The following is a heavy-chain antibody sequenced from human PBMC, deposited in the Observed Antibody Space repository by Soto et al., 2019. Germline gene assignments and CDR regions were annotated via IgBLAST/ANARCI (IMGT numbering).Heavy chain of an antibody. CDR2: IKQDGSEK. CDR1: GFAFNGYW. Sequence: EVQLVESGGDLVQPGGSLRLSCAASGFAFNGYWMSWVRQAPGKGLEGVANIKQDGSEKYYVDSVKGRFTISRDNAKNSLYLQMYSLRVEDTAVYYCARATSVDAYWGQGTLVTVSS. J-gene: IGHJ4*02. D-gene: IGHD5-12*01. CDR3: ARATSVDAY. V-gene: IGHV3-7*01.